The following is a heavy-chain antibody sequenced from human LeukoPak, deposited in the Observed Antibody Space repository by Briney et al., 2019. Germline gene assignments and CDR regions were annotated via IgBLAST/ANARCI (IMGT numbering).Heavy chain of an antibody. CDR3: AKSYRQESDWSSSFDY. Sequence: YPGGSLRLSCAASGFTFDTYAMTWVRQVPGKGLEWVSNISRRGTSTNYADSVKGRFTISRDNSKNTLHLQMNSLRAEDTAIYYCAKSYRQESDWSSSFDYWGQGTLVTVSS. J-gene: IGHJ4*02. D-gene: IGHD3-9*01. CDR2: ISRRGTST. V-gene: IGHV3-23*01. CDR1: GFTFDTYA.